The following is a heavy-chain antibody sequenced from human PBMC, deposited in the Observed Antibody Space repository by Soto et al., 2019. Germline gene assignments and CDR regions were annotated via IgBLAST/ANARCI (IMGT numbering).Heavy chain of an antibody. CDR3: ARARGYSGYDSPVYYYYYGMDV. CDR2: IYYSGST. J-gene: IGHJ6*02. Sequence: KASETLSLTCTVSGGSISSYYWSWIRQPPGKGLEWIGYIYYSGSTNYNPSLKSRVTISVDTSKNQFSLKLSSVTAADTAVYYCARARGYSGYDSPVYYYYYGMDVWGQGTTVTVS. V-gene: IGHV4-59*01. D-gene: IGHD5-12*01. CDR1: GGSISSYY.